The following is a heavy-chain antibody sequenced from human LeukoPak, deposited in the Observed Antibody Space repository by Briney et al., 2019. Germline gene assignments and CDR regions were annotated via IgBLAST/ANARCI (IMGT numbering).Heavy chain of an antibody. CDR3: AKDKAAAGLHDAFDI. J-gene: IGHJ3*02. V-gene: IGHV3-74*01. CDR2: IYSVGSDT. Sequence: GGSLRLSCAASGFTFSSYWMHWVRQAPGKGLVWVSTIYSVGSDTLYADSVKGRFTISRDNAKNSLYLQMNSLRADDTALYYCAKDKAAAGLHDAFDIWGQGTMVTVSS. D-gene: IGHD6-13*01. CDR1: GFTFSSYW.